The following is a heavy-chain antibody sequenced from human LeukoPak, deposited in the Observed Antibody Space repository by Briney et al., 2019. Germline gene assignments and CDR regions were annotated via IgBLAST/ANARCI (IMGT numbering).Heavy chain of an antibody. CDR1: GFTFSSYA. V-gene: IGHV3-23*01. J-gene: IGHJ6*02. CDR3: AKGSVVRANLRNLSYYYYYGMDV. D-gene: IGHD3-10*01. CDR2: ISGSGGST. Sequence: GSLRLSCAASGFTFSSYAMNWVRQAPGKGLEWVSAISGSGGSTYYADSVKGRFTISRDNSKNTLYLQMNSLRAEDTAVYYCAKGSVVRANLRNLSYYYYYGMDVWGQGTTITVSS.